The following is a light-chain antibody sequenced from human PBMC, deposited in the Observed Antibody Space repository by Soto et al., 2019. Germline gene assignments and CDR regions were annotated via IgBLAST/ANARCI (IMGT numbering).Light chain of an antibody. CDR2: AAS. V-gene: IGKV1-39*01. J-gene: IGKJ1*01. CDR1: QSISSY. Sequence: DIQMTQSPSSLSASVGDRVTITCRASQSISSYLNWYQQKPGKAPKLMIYAASSLQSGVPSRFSVSGSGTDVTLTISSLQPEDFATYYCQQRYRTPRTCGQGTNVEIK. CDR3: QQRYRTPRT.